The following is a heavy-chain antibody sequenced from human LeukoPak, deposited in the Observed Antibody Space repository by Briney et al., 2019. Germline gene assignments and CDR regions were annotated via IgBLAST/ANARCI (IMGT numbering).Heavy chain of an antibody. D-gene: IGHD3-22*01. Sequence: PGGSLRLSCAASGFTFSSFWMSWVRQAPGKGLEWVANIKQDGSEEYYVDSVKGRFTISRDNAKNSSYLQMNSLRAEDTAVYYCARWEGNGYYFDYRGQGTLVTVSS. CDR1: GFTFSSFW. CDR2: IKQDGSEE. J-gene: IGHJ4*02. CDR3: ARWEGNGYYFDY. V-gene: IGHV3-7*01.